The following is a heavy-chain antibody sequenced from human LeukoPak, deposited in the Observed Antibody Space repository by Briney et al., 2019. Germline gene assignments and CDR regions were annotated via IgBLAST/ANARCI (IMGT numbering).Heavy chain of an antibody. CDR1: GFTFSSYA. V-gene: IGHV3-30-3*01. Sequence: GGSLRLSCAASGFTFSSYAMHWVRRAPGKGLEWVAVISYDGSNKYYADSVKGRFTISRDNSKNTLYLQMNSLRAEDTAVYYCARGQGLGSWDQGTLVTVSS. CDR3: ARGQGLGS. J-gene: IGHJ5*02. D-gene: IGHD3-16*01. CDR2: ISYDGSNK.